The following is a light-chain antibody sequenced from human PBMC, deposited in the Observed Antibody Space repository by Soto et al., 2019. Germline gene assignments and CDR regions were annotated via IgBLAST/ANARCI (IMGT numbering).Light chain of an antibody. CDR2: LNSDGSH. J-gene: IGLJ2*01. Sequence: QPVLTQSPSASASLGASVKLTSTLSSGHSSYAIAWHQQQPEKGPRYLMNLNSDGSHNKGDGIPDRFSGSSSGAERYLTISSLQSEDEADYYCQTWGTGIVFGGGTKLTVL. V-gene: IGLV4-69*01. CDR1: SGHSSYA. CDR3: QTWGTGIV.